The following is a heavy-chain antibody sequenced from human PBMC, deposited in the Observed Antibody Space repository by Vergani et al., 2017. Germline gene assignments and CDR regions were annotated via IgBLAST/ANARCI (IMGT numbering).Heavy chain of an antibody. CDR1: GGSFNTYY. Sequence: QVQLEESGPGLVKPSETLSLTCTVSGGSFNTYYWSWIRQSPGKGLEWIGYIYSTGSTNYNPSLNSRVTMSVATSKNQFSLKLRSVTAADTAVYFWARGMYREEAAPGYRLEGMDSWGQGTTVTISS. D-gene: IGHD6-25*01. CDR2: IYSTGST. J-gene: IGHJ6*02. CDR3: ARGMYREEAAPGYRLEGMDS. V-gene: IGHV4-59*13.